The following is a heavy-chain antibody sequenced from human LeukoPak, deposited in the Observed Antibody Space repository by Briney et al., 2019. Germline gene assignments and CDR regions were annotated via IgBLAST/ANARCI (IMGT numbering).Heavy chain of an antibody. D-gene: IGHD3-22*01. CDR2: IYYSGST. CDR1: GGSISSYY. CDR3: ARGHYDSSGYYPPGG. Sequence: PSETLSLTCTVSGGSISSYYWSWIRQPPGKGLEWIGYIYYSGSTNYNPSLKSRVTISVDTSKNQFSLKLSSVTAADTAVYYCARGHYDSSGYYPPGGWGQGTLVTVSS. J-gene: IGHJ4*02. V-gene: IGHV4-59*01.